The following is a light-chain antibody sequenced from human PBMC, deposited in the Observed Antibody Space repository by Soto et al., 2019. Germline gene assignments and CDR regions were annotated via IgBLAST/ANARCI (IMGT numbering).Light chain of an antibody. J-gene: IGKJ4*01. CDR1: QSVSSSY. CDR3: QQYDGSPLT. V-gene: IGKV3-20*01. Sequence: EIVLTQSPGTLSLSPGERATLSCRASQSVSSSYLAWYQQKPGQAPRLLIYGASSRATGIPDRFSGSGSGTDFTLTISRLEPADFAVYSCQQYDGSPLTFGGGTQVEIK. CDR2: GAS.